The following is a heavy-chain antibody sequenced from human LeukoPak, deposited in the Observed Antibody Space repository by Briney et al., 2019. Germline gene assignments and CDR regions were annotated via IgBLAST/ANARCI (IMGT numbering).Heavy chain of an antibody. V-gene: IGHV1-2*02. CDR1: GYTFTGYY. J-gene: IGHJ1*01. Sequence: GASVKVSCKASGYTFTGYYMHWVRQAPGQGLEWIGWINPNSGGTNYAQKFQGRVTMTRDTSISIIYMELSRLRSDDTAVYYCARDLDSSGWSRFQHWGQGTQVTASS. CDR2: INPNSGGT. D-gene: IGHD6-19*01. CDR3: ARDLDSSGWSRFQH.